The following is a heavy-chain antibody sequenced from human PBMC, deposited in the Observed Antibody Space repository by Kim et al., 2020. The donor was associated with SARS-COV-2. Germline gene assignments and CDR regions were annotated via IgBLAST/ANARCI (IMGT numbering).Heavy chain of an antibody. J-gene: IGHJ4*02. CDR1: GGSISSSSYH. V-gene: IGHV4-39*01. CDR2: IYYSGTV. D-gene: IGHD3-10*01. CDR3: ASPDVSGSGTYWMAPFDY. Sequence: SETLSLTCTVSGGSISSSSYHWGWIRQPPGKGLEWIGNIYYSGTVYYNPSLKSRVTISVDTSKNQFSRKVTSVTAADTAIYYCASPDVSGSGTYWMAPFDYWSQGTLVTVSS.